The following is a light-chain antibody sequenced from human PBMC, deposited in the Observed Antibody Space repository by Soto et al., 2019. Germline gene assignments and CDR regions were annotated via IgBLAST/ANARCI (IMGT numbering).Light chain of an antibody. CDR1: QSVSSY. CDR3: QQRSNWPWT. Sequence: EIVLTQSPGTLSLSPGERATITCRASQSVSSYLAWYQQKPGQAPRLLIYDASNRATGIPARFSGSGSGTDFTLTISSLEPEDFAVYYCQQRSNWPWTFGQGTKVDIK. V-gene: IGKV3-11*01. J-gene: IGKJ1*01. CDR2: DAS.